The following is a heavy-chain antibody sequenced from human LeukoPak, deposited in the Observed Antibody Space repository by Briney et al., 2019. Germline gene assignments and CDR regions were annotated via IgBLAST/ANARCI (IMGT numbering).Heavy chain of an antibody. V-gene: IGHV3-23*01. Sequence: PGGSLRLSCAASGFTFSDYGMSWVRQAPGKGLEWISSISSTGGTTYYADSVKGRFTISRDNSKNTLFPQVNSLRAEDTAVYYCAKGPLLWDWGQGTLVTVSS. D-gene: IGHD2/OR15-2a*01. CDR1: GFTFSDYG. CDR2: ISSTGGTT. J-gene: IGHJ4*02. CDR3: AKGPLLWD.